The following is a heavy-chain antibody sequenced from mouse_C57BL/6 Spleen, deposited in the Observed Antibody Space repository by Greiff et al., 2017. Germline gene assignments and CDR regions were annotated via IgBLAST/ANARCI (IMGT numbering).Heavy chain of an antibody. J-gene: IGHJ4*01. Sequence: QVHVKQSGAELARPGASVKLSCKASGYTFTSYGISWVKQRTGQGLEWIGEIYPRSGNTYYNEKFKGKATLTADKSSSTAYMELRSLTSEDSAVYFCARKGYGPFYAMDYWGQGTSVTVSS. V-gene: IGHV1-81*01. D-gene: IGHD1-2*01. CDR2: IYPRSGNT. CDR3: ARKGYGPFYAMDY. CDR1: GYTFTSYG.